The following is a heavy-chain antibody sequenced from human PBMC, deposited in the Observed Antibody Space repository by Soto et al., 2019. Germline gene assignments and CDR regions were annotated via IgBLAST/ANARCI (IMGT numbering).Heavy chain of an antibody. CDR3: AREPTYCGGDCYSGFRPQTPYYYYYYGMDV. Sequence: GASVKVSCKASGGTFSSYTISWVRQAPGQGLEWMGRIIPILGIANYAQKFQGRVTITADKSTSTAYMELSSLRSEDTAVYYCAREPTYCGGDCYSGFRPQTPYYYYYYGMDVWGQGTTVTVSS. CDR2: IIPILGIA. CDR1: GGTFSSYT. J-gene: IGHJ6*02. V-gene: IGHV1-69*04. D-gene: IGHD2-21*02.